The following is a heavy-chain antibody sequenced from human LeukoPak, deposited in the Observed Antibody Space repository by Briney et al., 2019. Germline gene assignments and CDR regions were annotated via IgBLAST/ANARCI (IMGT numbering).Heavy chain of an antibody. CDR1: GFTFSSYA. J-gene: IGHJ4*02. V-gene: IGHV3-23*01. CDR2: ISGSGGST. Sequence: PGGSLRLSCAASGFTFSSYAMSWVRQAPGKGLEWVSAISGSGGSTYYADSVKGRLTISRDNSKNTLYLQMNRLTAEDTGVYYCAKAMKDIVVVPAARFGDLRGYYFDYWGQGSLVTVSS. D-gene: IGHD2-2*01. CDR3: AKAMKDIVVVPAARFGDLRGYYFDY.